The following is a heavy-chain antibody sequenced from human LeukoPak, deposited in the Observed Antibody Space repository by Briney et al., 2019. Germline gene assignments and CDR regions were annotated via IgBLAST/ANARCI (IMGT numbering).Heavy chain of an antibody. CDR3: ARDSSGWYHFDY. J-gene: IGHJ4*02. CDR2: IWYDGSSK. V-gene: IGHV3-33*01. Sequence: GGSLRLSCAASGFTFSTYGMHWVRQAPGKGLEWVAVIWYDGSSKYYADSVKGRFTISRDNSKNTLYLQMNSLRAEDTAVYYCARDSSGWYHFDYWGQGTLVTVSS. CDR1: GFTFSTYG. D-gene: IGHD6-19*01.